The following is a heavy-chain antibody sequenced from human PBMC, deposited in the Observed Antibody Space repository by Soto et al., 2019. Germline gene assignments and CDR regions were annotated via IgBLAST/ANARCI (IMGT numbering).Heavy chain of an antibody. D-gene: IGHD3-10*01. V-gene: IGHV3-30-3*01. CDR1: GFTFSIYA. Sequence: QVQLVESGGGVVQPGRSLRLSCAASGFTFSIYAMHWVRQAPGKGLEWVTVISYDGGNEYYADSVKGRFTISRDNSKNTLFLQMSSVRAEDTAVYYCVRGGYYGSGSHYTLFDHWGQGTLVTVSS. CDR2: ISYDGGNE. CDR3: VRGGYYGSGSHYTLFDH. J-gene: IGHJ4*02.